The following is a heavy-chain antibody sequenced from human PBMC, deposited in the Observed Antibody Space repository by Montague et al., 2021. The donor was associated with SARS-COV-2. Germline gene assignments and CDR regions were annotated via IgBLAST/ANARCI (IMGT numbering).Heavy chain of an antibody. D-gene: IGHD3-3*01. CDR3: ARQKRRITIFGVVIPPVLPWFDP. J-gene: IGHJ5*02. Sequence: SETLSLTCTVSGGSISSSSYYWGWIRQPPGKGLEWIGGIYYSGSTYYNPSLKSRVTISVDTSKNQFSLKLSSVTAADTAVYYCARQKRRITIFGVVIPPVLPWFDPWGQGTLVTVSS. CDR1: GGSISSSSYY. V-gene: IGHV4-39*01. CDR2: IYYSGST.